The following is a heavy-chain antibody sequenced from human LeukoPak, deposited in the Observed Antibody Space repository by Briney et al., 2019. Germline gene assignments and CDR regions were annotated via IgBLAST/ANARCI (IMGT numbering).Heavy chain of an antibody. D-gene: IGHD3-22*01. CDR3: ARVGYYDSSGFDY. CDR2: ISSSSNYI. J-gene: IGHJ4*02. V-gene: IGHV3-21*01. CDR1: GFTFSSYS. Sequence: GGSLRLSCAASGFTFSSYSMNWVRQAPGKGLEWVSSISSSSNYIYYADSVKGRFTISRDNAKNSLYLQMNSLRAEDTAVYYCARVGYYDSSGFDYWGQGTLVTVSS.